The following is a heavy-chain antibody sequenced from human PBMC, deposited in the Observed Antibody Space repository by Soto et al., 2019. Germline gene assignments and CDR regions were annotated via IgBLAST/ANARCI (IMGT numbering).Heavy chain of an antibody. Sequence: QLHLVQSGAVVKKPGASVTVSCSASGYPVTAYYMHWVRQAPGRGLEWMGGINPATGAAKYTQPFQGRFTMTRDTSKRKVFMELSGLTSEDTAVFYCARRGGVGVAGSAAFDMWGQGTLVTVSS. J-gene: IGHJ3*02. CDR1: GYPVTAYY. V-gene: IGHV1-2*02. CDR2: INPATGAA. CDR3: ARRGGVGVAGSAAFDM. D-gene: IGHD3-3*01.